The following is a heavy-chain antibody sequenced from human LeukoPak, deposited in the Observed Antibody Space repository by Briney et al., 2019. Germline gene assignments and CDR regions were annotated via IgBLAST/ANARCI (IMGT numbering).Heavy chain of an antibody. Sequence: PSETLSLTCTVSGGSISSYYWSWIRQPPGKGLEWIGYIYTSGSTNYNPSLKSRVTISVDTSKNQFSLKLSSETAADTAVYYCARHVRDHFDYWGQGTLVTVSS. D-gene: IGHD3-10*02. J-gene: IGHJ4*02. V-gene: IGHV4-4*09. CDR3: ARHVRDHFDY. CDR1: GGSISSYY. CDR2: IYTSGST.